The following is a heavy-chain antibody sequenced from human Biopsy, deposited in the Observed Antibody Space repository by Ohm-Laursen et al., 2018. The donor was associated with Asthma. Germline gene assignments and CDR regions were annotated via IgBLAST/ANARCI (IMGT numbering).Heavy chain of an antibody. Sequence: SLRLSCAASGFTVSRDHMHWVRQASGKGLEWVALISFDGSTKYFADSVKGRFTISRDNSKNTLYLQMNSLRAEDTAVYYCARAISSSWWAVEYWGQGTLVTVSS. CDR2: ISFDGSTK. CDR3: ARAISSSWWAVEY. D-gene: IGHD6-6*01. CDR1: GFTVSRDH. J-gene: IGHJ4*02. V-gene: IGHV3-30*03.